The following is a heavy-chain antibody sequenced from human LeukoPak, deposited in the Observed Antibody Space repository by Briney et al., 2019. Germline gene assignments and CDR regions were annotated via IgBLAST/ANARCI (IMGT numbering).Heavy chain of an antibody. CDR3: AKEGTANVYYYYMDV. J-gene: IGHJ6*03. CDR2: IKQDGSEK. CDR1: GFTLSSYW. Sequence: GGSLRLSCAASGFTLSSYWMTWVRQAPGKGLEWVANIKQDGSEKYYVDSVKGRFTISRDNSKNTLYLQMNSLRAEDTAVYYCAKEGTANVYYYYMDVWGKGTTVTVSS. V-gene: IGHV3-7*01. D-gene: IGHD5-18*01.